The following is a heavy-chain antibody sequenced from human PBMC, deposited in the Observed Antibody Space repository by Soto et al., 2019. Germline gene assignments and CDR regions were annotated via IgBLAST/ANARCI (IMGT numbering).Heavy chain of an antibody. Sequence: SETLSLTCTVSGGSISSSSYYWGWIRQPPGKGLEWIGSIYYSGSTYYNPSLKSRVTISVDTSKNQFSLKLSSVTAADTAVYYCARILGNYYGSGELHYWGQGTLVTVSS. CDR3: ARILGNYYGSGELHY. J-gene: IGHJ4*02. V-gene: IGHV4-39*01. D-gene: IGHD3-10*01. CDR1: GGSISSSSYY. CDR2: IYYSGST.